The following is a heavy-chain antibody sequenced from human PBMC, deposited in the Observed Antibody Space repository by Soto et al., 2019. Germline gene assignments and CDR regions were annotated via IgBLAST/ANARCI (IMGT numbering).Heavy chain of an antibody. CDR1: GYTLTELS. D-gene: IGHD4-17*01. CDR2: FDPEDGET. CDR3: AKTTVTTPNYYYYGMGV. V-gene: IGHV1-24*01. J-gene: IGHJ6*02. Sequence: ASVKVSCKVSGYTLTELSMHWVRQAPGKGLEWMGGFDPEDGETIYAQKFQGRVTMTEDTSTDTAYMELSSLRSEDTAVYYCAKTTVTTPNYYYYGMGVWGQGTTVTVSS.